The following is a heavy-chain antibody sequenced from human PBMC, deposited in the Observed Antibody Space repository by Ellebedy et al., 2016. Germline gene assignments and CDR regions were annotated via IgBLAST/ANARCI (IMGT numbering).Heavy chain of an antibody. J-gene: IGHJ6*03. Sequence: ASVKVSXKASGYTFTSYDINWVRQATGQGLEWMGWMNPNSGNTGYAQKFQGRVTMTRNTSISTAYMELSSLRSEDTAVYYCAREGDIVATTYYYYYMDVWGKGTTVTVSS. V-gene: IGHV1-8*01. CDR3: AREGDIVATTYYYYYMDV. CDR1: GYTFTSYD. CDR2: MNPNSGNT. D-gene: IGHD5-12*01.